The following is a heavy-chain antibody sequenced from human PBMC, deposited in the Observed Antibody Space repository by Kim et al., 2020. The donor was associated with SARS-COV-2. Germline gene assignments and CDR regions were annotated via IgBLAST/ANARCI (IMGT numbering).Heavy chain of an antibody. V-gene: IGHV3-11*01. Sequence: GGSLRLSCAASGFSVRDYYVSWIRQAPGKGLEWLSYISSSGITLYYADSVKGRFTISKDKAKNSLFLQMSGLRVEDTAIYYCARESSSSSSFDYWGQGTLVTVSS. CDR2: ISSSGITL. CDR3: ARESSSSSSFDY. J-gene: IGHJ4*02. D-gene: IGHD6-6*01. CDR1: GFSVRDYY.